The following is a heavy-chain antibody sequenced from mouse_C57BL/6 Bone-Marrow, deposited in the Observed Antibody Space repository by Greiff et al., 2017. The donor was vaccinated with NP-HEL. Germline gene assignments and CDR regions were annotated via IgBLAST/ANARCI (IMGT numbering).Heavy chain of an antibody. CDR2: INPYNGGT. J-gene: IGHJ2*01. CDR3: AREEPLELGPHYY. D-gene: IGHD4-1*01. CDR1: GYTFTDYY. V-gene: IGHV1-19*01. Sequence: VQLQQSGPVLVKPGASVKMSCKASGYTFTDYYMNWVKQSHGKSLEWIGVINPYNGGTSYNQKFKGKATLTVDKSSSTAYMELHSLTSEDSAVYFCAREEPLELGPHYYWGQGTTLTVSS.